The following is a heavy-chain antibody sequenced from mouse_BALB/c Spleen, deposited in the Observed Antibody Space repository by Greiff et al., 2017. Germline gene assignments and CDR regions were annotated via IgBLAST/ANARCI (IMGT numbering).Heavy chain of an antibody. CDR1: GYTFTNYW. D-gene: IGHD2-14*01. CDR3: ARGYRYEDYAMDY. J-gene: IGHJ4*01. V-gene: IGHV1-63*02. CDR2: IYPGGGYT. Sequence: QVQLKQSGAELVRPGTSVKISCKASGYTFTNYWLGWVKQRPGHGLEWIGDIYPGGGYTNYNEKFKGKATLTADTSSSTAYMQLSSLTSEDSAVYFCARGYRYEDYAMDYWGQGTSVTVSS.